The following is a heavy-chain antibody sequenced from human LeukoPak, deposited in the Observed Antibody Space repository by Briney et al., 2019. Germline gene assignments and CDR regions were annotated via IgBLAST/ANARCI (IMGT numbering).Heavy chain of an antibody. D-gene: IGHD3-3*01. V-gene: IGHV4-34*01. J-gene: IGHJ6*03. CDR1: GGSFSGYY. Sequence: SETLSLTCAVYGGSFSGYYWSWIRQPPGKGLEWIGEINHSGSTNYNPSLKSRVTISVDTPKNQFSLKLSSVTAADTAVYYCARAGYDFWSGYYRYYYYMDVWGKGTTVTVSS. CDR2: INHSGST. CDR3: ARAGYDFWSGYYRYYYYMDV.